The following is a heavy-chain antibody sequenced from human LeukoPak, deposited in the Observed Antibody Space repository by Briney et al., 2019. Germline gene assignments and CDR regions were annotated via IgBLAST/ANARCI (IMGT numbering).Heavy chain of an antibody. CDR2: ISYDGSNK. J-gene: IGHJ4*02. Sequence: GGSLRLSCAASGFTFSSYAMPWVRQAPGKGLEWVAVISYDGSNKYYADSVKGRFTISRDNSKDTLYLQMNSLRAEDTAVYYCARERYNYYDSSGYRHYFDYWGQGTLVTVSS. CDR1: GFTFSSYA. V-gene: IGHV3-30-3*01. D-gene: IGHD3-22*01. CDR3: ARERYNYYDSSGYRHYFDY.